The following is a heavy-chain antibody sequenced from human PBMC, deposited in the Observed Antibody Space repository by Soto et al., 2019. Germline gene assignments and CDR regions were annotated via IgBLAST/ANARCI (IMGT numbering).Heavy chain of an antibody. J-gene: IGHJ4*02. V-gene: IGHV1-69*18. CDR1: GGTFSTHA. D-gene: IGHD2-21*01. Sequence: QVQLVQSGPEVRNPGSSVRVSCKASGGTFSTHAINWVRQAPGQGLEWVGMIIPLYGRTNYAQKLQGRVTLTADESSRTSTLGLSSLTSADTAVYFCAREGGGWASGDCDYWGQGTQVTIS. CDR3: AREGGGWASGDCDY. CDR2: IIPLYGRT.